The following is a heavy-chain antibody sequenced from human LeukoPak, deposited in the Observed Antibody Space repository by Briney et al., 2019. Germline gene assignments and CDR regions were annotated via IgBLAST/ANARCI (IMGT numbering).Heavy chain of an antibody. J-gene: IGHJ3*02. D-gene: IGHD3-22*01. V-gene: IGHV4-4*02. CDR3: ARVNYYDSRGYYHAFDI. CDR1: GGSISSSNW. Sequence: SETLSLTCAVSGGSISSSNWWSWVRQPPGKGLEWIGEIYHSGSTNYNPSLKSRVTISVDKSKNQFSLKLSSVTAADTAVYYCARVNYYDSRGYYHAFDIWGQGTMVTVSS. CDR2: IYHSGST.